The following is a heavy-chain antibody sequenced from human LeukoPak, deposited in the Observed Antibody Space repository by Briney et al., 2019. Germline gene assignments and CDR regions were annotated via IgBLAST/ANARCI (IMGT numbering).Heavy chain of an antibody. D-gene: IGHD2-2*01. CDR1: GFTFSSYA. CDR2: TSGGST. CDR3: AKGDCSSTSCSGFYGMDV. V-gene: IGHV3-23*01. J-gene: IGHJ6*04. Sequence: GGSLRLSCAASGFTFSSYAMSWVRQAPGKGLEWVSTTSGGSTYYVDSVKGRFTISRDNSKSTLYLQMNSLRAEDTAVYYCAKGDCSSTSCSGFYGMDVWGRGTTVTVSS.